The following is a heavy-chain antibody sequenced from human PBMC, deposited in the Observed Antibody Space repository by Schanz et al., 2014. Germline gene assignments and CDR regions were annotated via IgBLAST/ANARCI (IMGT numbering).Heavy chain of an antibody. CDR1: GFTFSNYV. CDR2: ITYNGDST. J-gene: IGHJ6*02. V-gene: IGHV3-23*04. CDR3: ARGYSSSMDV. D-gene: IGHD6-6*01. Sequence: EVLLVESGGASVQPGGSLRLSCAASGFTFSNYVMDWVRQAPGTGLEWVASITYNGDSTYYTDSVKGRFTISRDNSRNTLYLQMDGLRAEDTAVYYCARGYSSSMDVWGQGTTVTVSS.